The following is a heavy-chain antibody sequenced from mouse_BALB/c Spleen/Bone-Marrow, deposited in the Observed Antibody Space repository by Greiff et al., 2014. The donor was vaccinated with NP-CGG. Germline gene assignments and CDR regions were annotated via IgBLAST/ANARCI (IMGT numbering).Heavy chain of an antibody. CDR1: GVSFTSYG. Sequence: VQLQQSRPGPGAPSQSPSITCPFSGVSFTSYGVSWGRQPPGKGLEWLGVIWGDGSTNYHSALISRLSISKDNSKSQVFLKLNSLQTDDTATYYCDKYGNYYAMDYWGQGTSVTVSS. J-gene: IGHJ4*01. CDR2: IWGDGST. V-gene: IGHV2-3*01. CDR3: DKYGNYYAMDY. D-gene: IGHD2-1*01.